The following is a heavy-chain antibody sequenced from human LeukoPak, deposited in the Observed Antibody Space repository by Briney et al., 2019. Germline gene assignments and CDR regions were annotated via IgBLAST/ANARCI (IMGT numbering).Heavy chain of an antibody. CDR1: GYTFTSYC. CDR2: ISAYNGNT. J-gene: IGHJ4*02. D-gene: IGHD2-15*01. CDR3: ARDRFILGYCSGGSCPFDY. Sequence: ASVKVSCKASGYTFTSYCISWVRQAPGQGLEWMGWISAYNGNTNYAQKLQGRVTMTTDTSTSTAYMELRSLRSDDTAVYYCARDRFILGYCSGGSCPFDYWGQGTLVTVSS. V-gene: IGHV1-18*04.